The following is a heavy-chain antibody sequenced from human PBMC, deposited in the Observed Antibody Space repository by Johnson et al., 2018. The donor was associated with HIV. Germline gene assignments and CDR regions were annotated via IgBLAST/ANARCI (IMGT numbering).Heavy chain of an antibody. CDR1: GFTFSSYG. CDR3: AKSDCSGGSCYSVWRHAFDI. V-gene: IGHV3-33*06. J-gene: IGHJ3*02. D-gene: IGHD2-15*01. CDR2: IWYDGSNK. Sequence: QMLLVESGGGVVQPGRSLRLSCAASGFTFSSYGMHWVRQAPGKGLEWVAVIWYDGSNKYYADSVKGRFTISRDNFKNTLYLQMNSLRAEDTDGYYCAKSDCSGGSCYSVWRHAFDIWGQGTMVTVSS.